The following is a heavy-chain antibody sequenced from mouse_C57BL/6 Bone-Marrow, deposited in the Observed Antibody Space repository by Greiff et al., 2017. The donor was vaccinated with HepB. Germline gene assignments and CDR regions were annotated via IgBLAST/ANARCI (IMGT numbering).Heavy chain of an antibody. D-gene: IGHD2-4*01. CDR3: ARWLGLRRYYFDY. CDR2: IYPGSGNT. J-gene: IGHJ2*01. V-gene: IGHV1-76*01. Sequence: QVQLQQSGAELVRPGASVKLSCKASGYTFTDYYINWVKQRPGQGLEWIARIYPGSGNTYYNEKFKGKATLTAEKSSSTAYMQLSSLTSEDSAVYFCARWLGLRRYYFDYWGQGTTLTVSS. CDR1: GYTFTDYY.